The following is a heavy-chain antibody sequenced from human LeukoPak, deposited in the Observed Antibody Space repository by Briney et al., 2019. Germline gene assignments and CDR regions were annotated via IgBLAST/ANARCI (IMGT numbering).Heavy chain of an antibody. CDR3: ARVKDPGGYYYYYYMDI. D-gene: IGHD3-16*01. CDR1: GGSLSTTSW. V-gene: IGHV4-4*02. Sequence: PSGTLSHTCAVSGGSLSTTSWWVWLRQPPGKGLEWIGEVYHSGGGNKNYNPSLKSRVTISVDTSKNQFSLKVSSVTAADTAVYYCARVKDPGGYYYYYYMDIWGKGNTVTVSS. J-gene: IGHJ6*03. CDR2: VYHSGGGNK.